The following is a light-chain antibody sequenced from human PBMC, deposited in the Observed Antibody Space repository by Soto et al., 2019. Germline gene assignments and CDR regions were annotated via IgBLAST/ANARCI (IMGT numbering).Light chain of an antibody. V-gene: IGKV1-39*01. CDR2: AAS. CDR3: QQGYSNPIT. J-gene: IGKJ5*01. CDR1: QSISGY. Sequence: DIQLTQSPSSLSASIGDRVTIICRASQSISGYLNWYQQKPGKAPKPLIYAASSLQSGVPSRFSGSESGTDFTLTITSLQPEDFATYYCQQGYSNPITFGQGTRRRL.